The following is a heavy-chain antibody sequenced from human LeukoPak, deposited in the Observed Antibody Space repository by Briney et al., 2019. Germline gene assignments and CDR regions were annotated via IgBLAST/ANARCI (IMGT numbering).Heavy chain of an antibody. V-gene: IGHV3-7*01. Sequence: GGSLRLSCAASGFTFNRYWMSWVRQAPGKELQWVANIKQDGSEKYYVDSVKGRFTISRDNAKNSLYLQMNSLRAEDTAVYYCARDLGPVDTAMRWGQGTLVTVSS. CDR1: GFTFNRYW. D-gene: IGHD5-18*01. CDR3: ARDLGPVDTAMR. CDR2: IKQDGSEK. J-gene: IGHJ4*02.